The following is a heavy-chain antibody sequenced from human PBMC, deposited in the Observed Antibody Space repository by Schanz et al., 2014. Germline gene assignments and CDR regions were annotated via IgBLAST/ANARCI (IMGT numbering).Heavy chain of an antibody. D-gene: IGHD2-2*01. CDR3: ARRACCSRIGYPFDS. CDR2: VRNKNNRYNT. Sequence: EVQLVESGGGLVQPGGSLRLSCAASGFTFSDHYMDWVRQAPGKGLEWVGRVRNKNNRYNTEYAASVKGRFTISRDDSNNSLYLQMNSLKTVSTAVYYGARRACCSRIGYPFDSWGQGTLVTVSS. CDR1: GFTFSDHY. V-gene: IGHV3-72*01. J-gene: IGHJ4*02.